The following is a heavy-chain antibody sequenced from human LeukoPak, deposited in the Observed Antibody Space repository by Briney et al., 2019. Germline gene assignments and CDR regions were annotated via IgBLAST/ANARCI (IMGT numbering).Heavy chain of an antibody. V-gene: IGHV4-39*01. CDR3: ARGYGGIYYYYMDV. CDR1: GDSISSTNYY. D-gene: IGHD3-16*01. J-gene: IGHJ6*03. CDR2: IYYSGST. Sequence: NPSETLSLTCTVSGDSISSTNYYWGWIRQPPGKGLEWIGSIYYSGSTYYNPSLESRVTISVDTSKNQFSLKLSSVTAADTAVYYCARGYGGIYYYYMDVWGKGTTVTVSS.